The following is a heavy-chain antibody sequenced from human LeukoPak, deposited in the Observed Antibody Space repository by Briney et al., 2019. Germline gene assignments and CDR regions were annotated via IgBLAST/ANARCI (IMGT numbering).Heavy chain of an antibody. D-gene: IGHD2-15*01. J-gene: IGHJ3*02. CDR2: IYTGGST. CDR3: ASENRVVAAYHDAFDI. Sequence: GGSLRLFCAVSGFTVSSNYMRWVRQARGKGLECVSLIYTGGSTYYADSVKGRFTISRDNSKNTLYLQVSSLRAEDTAVYYCASENRVVAAYHDAFDIWGQGTMVTVSS. CDR1: GFTVSSNY. V-gene: IGHV3-53*01.